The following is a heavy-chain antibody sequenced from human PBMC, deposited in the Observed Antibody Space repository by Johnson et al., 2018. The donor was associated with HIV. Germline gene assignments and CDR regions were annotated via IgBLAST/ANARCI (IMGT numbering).Heavy chain of an antibody. CDR1: GFTFDDYA. J-gene: IGHJ3*02. V-gene: IGHV3-9*01. Sequence: QLVESGGGLVQPGRSLRLSCAASGFTFDDYAMHWVRQAPGKGLEWVSGISWNSGSIGYADSVKGRFTISRDNAKNSLYLQMNSLRAEDTALYYCAKDCALVGATVWPDAFDIWGQGTKVTVSS. CDR2: ISWNSGSI. CDR3: AKDCALVGATVWPDAFDI. D-gene: IGHD1-26*01.